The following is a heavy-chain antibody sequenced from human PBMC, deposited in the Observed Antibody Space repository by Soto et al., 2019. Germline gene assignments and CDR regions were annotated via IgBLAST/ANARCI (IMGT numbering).Heavy chain of an antibody. Sequence: GGSLRLSCAASGFTFSSYAMSWVRQAPGKGLEWVSAISGSGGSTYYADSVKGRFTISRDNSKNTLYLQMNSLRAEDTAVYYCAKDPTSYSSGWNNWFDPWGQGTLVTVS. CDR3: AKDPTSYSSGWNNWFDP. J-gene: IGHJ5*02. V-gene: IGHV3-23*01. D-gene: IGHD6-19*01. CDR2: ISGSGGST. CDR1: GFTFSSYA.